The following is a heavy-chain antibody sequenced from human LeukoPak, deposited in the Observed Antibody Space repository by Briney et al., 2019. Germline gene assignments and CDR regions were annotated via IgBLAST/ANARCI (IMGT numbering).Heavy chain of an antibody. J-gene: IGHJ4*02. D-gene: IGHD3-10*01. CDR2: IRSNGGST. CDR3: AREYYGGYVDY. Sequence: GGCLRLSCAASGFTFSFFSMHWVRQAPGKGLESVSAIRSNGGSTYYTNSVKGRFTISRDNSKNTLYLQMGSLRAEDMAVYYCAREYYGGYVDYWGQGTLVTVSS. CDR1: GFTFSFFS. V-gene: IGHV3-64*01.